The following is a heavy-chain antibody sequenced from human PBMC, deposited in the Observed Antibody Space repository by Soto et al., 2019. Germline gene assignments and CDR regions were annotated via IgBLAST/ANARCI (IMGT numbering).Heavy chain of an antibody. CDR3: ARVPPYGIAVAVVDY. J-gene: IGHJ4*02. Sequence: QLQLQESGPGLVKPSETLSLTCTVSGGSISSSSYYWGWIRQPPGKGLEWIGSIYYSGSTYYNPSLKSRVTISVDTSKNQFSLKLSSVTAADTAVYYCARVPPYGIAVAVVDYWGQGTLVTVSS. D-gene: IGHD6-19*01. CDR2: IYYSGST. V-gene: IGHV4-39*01. CDR1: GGSISSSSYY.